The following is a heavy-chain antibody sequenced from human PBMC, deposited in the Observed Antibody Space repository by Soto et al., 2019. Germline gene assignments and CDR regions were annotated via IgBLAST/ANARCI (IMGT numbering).Heavy chain of an antibody. CDR1: GYTFTSYA. D-gene: IGHD6-19*01. Sequence: QVQLVQSGAEEKKPGASVKVSCKASGYTFTSYAMHWVRQAPGQRLEWMGWINAGNGNTKYSQKFQGRVTITRDTSASTAYMELSSLRSEDTAVYYCARERYSSGWYRDNWFDTWGQGTLVTVSS. CDR3: ARERYSSGWYRDNWFDT. CDR2: INAGNGNT. V-gene: IGHV1-3*05. J-gene: IGHJ5*02.